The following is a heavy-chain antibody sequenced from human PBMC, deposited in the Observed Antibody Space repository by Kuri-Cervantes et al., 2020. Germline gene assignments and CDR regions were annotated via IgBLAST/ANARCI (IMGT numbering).Heavy chain of an antibody. Sequence: LSLTCAASGFTFSSYGMHWVRQAPGKGLEWVAVISYDGSNKYYADSVKGRFTISRDNSKNTLYLQMNSLRAEDTAVYYCARMSTVSFDYWGQGTLVTVSS. D-gene: IGHD4-17*01. CDR3: ARMSTVSFDY. CDR2: ISYDGSNK. CDR1: GFTFSSYG. V-gene: IGHV3-30*03. J-gene: IGHJ4*02.